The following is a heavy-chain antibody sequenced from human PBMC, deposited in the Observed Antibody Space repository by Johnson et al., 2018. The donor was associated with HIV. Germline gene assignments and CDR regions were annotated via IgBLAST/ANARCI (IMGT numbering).Heavy chain of an antibody. CDR1: GFTFDDYA. V-gene: IGHV3-9*01. J-gene: IGHJ3*02. D-gene: IGHD3-3*01. CDR2: ISWNSGSI. CDR3: ARDRDNFWSGYPDAFDI. Sequence: VQLVESGGGLVQPGRSLRLSCAASGFTFDDYAMHWVRQAPGKGLEWVSGISWNSGSIGYADSVKGRFTISRDNAKNSLYLQMNSLRAEDTALYYCARDRDNFWSGYPDAFDIWGQGTMFTVSS.